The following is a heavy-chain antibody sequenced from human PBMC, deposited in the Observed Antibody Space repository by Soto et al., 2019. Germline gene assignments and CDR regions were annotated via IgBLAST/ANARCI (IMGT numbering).Heavy chain of an antibody. CDR1: GGTFSSYA. CDR2: IIPIFGTA. J-gene: IGHJ5*02. Sequence: QVQLVQSGAEVKKPGSSVKVSCKASGGTFSSYAISWVRQAPGQGLEWMGGIIPIFGTANYAQKFQGRVTITADESTSTAYRELSSLRSEDTAVYYCARLRSGAVAGTPNWFDPWGQGTLVTVSS. CDR3: ARLRSGAVAGTPNWFDP. V-gene: IGHV1-69*12. D-gene: IGHD6-19*01.